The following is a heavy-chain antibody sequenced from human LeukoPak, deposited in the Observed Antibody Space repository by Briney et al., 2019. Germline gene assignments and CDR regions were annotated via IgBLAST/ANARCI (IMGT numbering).Heavy chain of an antibody. D-gene: IGHD2-8*01. J-gene: IGHJ6*02. V-gene: IGHV3-7*03. CDR2: IKQDGSAK. CDR3: ASVYLYGMDV. CDR1: GFTFSRHW. Sequence: TGGSLRLSCAASGFTFSRHWMYWVRQAPGKGLEWVANIKQDGSAKPYVDSVKGRFTISRDNAKNSLFLQMNSLRAEDTAVYYCASVYLYGMDVWGQGTTVTVSS.